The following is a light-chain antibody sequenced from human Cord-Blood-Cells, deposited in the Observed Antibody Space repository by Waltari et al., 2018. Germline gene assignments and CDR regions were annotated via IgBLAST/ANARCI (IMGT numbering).Light chain of an antibody. CDR1: QSVSSY. Sequence: EIVLTQSPATPSLSPGERATLSCSASQSVSSYLSWYQQKPGQAPRLLIHDASNRATGIPARFSGSGSGTDFTLTISSLEPEDFAVYYCQQRSNWPLTFGGGTKVELK. J-gene: IGKJ4*01. V-gene: IGKV3-11*01. CDR3: QQRSNWPLT. CDR2: DAS.